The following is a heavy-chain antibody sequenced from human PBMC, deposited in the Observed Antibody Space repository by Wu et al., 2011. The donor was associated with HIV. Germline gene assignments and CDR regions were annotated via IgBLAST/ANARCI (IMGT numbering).Heavy chain of an antibody. CDR2: IIPSFDTA. CDR1: RDTFRSSA. J-gene: IGHJ4*02. V-gene: IGHV1-69*06. Sequence: QVQLVQSGAEVKRPGSSVMVSCRASRDTFRSSAISWVRQAPGQGLEWMGGIIPSFDTANYAQKFQGRVTITTDKSTAYMEMSSLTSEDTALYYCAVRTGLSAGAFDYWAREPWSSSPQ. CDR3: AVRTGLSAGAFDY. D-gene: IGHD3-10*02.